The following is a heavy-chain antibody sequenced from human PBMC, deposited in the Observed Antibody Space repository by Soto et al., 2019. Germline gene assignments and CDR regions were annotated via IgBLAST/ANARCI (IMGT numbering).Heavy chain of an antibody. CDR1: DFSLSGFY. Sequence: GGSLRLSCVGSDFSLSGFYMSWVRQAPGKGLEWLSFISMSGSYKTYAASVEGRFTISRDNVKDILYLQMDSLRVEDTAVYYCASRGHCSNGQCHPFDYWGQGTQVTVS. CDR3: ASRGHCSNGQCHPFDY. D-gene: IGHD2-8*01. V-gene: IGHV3-11*06. J-gene: IGHJ4*02. CDR2: ISMSGS.